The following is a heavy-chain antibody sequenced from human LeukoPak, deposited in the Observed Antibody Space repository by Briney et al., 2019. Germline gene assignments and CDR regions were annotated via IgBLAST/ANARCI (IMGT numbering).Heavy chain of an antibody. D-gene: IGHD3-22*01. CDR2: INPSGGST. Sequence: GASVKVSCKASGYTFTSYYMHGVRQAPGQGLEWMGIINPSGGSTSYAQKFQGRVTMTRDTSTSTVYMELSSLRSEDTAVYYCAREYYYDSSGYGSFDYWGQGTLVTVSS. J-gene: IGHJ4*02. V-gene: IGHV1-46*01. CDR3: AREYYYDSSGYGSFDY. CDR1: GYTFTSYY.